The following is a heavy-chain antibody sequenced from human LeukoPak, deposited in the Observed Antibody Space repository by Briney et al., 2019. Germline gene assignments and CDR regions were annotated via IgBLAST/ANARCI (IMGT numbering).Heavy chain of an antibody. D-gene: IGHD2-8*02. CDR2: IYYSGST. V-gene: IGHV4-59*01. J-gene: IGHJ4*02. CDR3: ARGYRWFDY. CDR1: GAGGSISSYF. Sequence: SETLSLTCTVSGAGGSISSYFWNWIRQSPGKGLEWIGYIYYSGSTNFNPSLKSRVTISVDTSKNQFSLKLNSVTAADTAVYYCARGYRWFDYWGQGTLVTVSS.